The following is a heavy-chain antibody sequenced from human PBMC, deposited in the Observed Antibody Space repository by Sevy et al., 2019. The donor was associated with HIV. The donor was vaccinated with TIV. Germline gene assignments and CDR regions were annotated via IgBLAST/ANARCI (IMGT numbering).Heavy chain of an antibody. CDR1: GFTFTSSA. CDR2: IVVGYGNT. Sequence: ASVKVSCKASGFTFTSSAMQWVRQARGQRLEWIGWIVVGYGNTNYAQKFRERVTITRDMSTSKAYMELSSLRSEDTAVYYCAAADSYSSGWYPNYAMDVWGQGTTVTVSS. D-gene: IGHD6-19*01. V-gene: IGHV1-58*02. CDR3: AAADSYSSGWYPNYAMDV. J-gene: IGHJ6*02.